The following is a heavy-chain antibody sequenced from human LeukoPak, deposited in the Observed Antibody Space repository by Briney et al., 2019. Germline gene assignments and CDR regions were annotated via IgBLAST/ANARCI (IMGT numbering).Heavy chain of an antibody. CDR2: IYYSGST. V-gene: IGHV4-61*01. D-gene: IGHD6-19*01. CDR3: ARRMYSSGWSNFDY. J-gene: IGHJ4*02. Sequence: SETLSLTCTVSGGSVSSGSYYWSWIRQPPGKGLEWIGYIYYSGSTNYNPSLKSRVTISVDTSKNQFSLKLSSVTAADTAVYYCARRMYSSGWSNFDYWGQGTLVTVSS. CDR1: GGSVSSGSYY.